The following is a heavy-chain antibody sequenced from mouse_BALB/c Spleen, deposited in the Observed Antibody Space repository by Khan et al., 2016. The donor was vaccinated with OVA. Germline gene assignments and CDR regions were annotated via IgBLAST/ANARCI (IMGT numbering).Heavy chain of an antibody. V-gene: IGHV6-6*02. CDR1: GFTFSNYW. J-gene: IGHJ1*01. CDR3: TRAWDWYFGV. D-gene: IGHD4-1*01. Sequence: EVKLEESGGGLVQPGGSLKLSCIASGFTFSNYWMSWFRQSPAKGLECVAVIRLRSNYYATHYAESVKGRFTIPRDDSKSSVYLQVNNVRTEDTVIYYCTRAWDWYFGVWGAGTTVTISS. CDR2: IRLRSNYYAT.